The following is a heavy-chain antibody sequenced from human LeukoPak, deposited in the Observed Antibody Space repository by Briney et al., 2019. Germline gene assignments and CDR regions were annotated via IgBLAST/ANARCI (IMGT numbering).Heavy chain of an antibody. Sequence: GGSLRLSCAASGFTFDDYGMSWVRQAPGKGLEWVSGINGNGGSRGYAASVKGRFTISRDNAKNSQYLQMNSLRVEDTALYYCARAQTYGDSRLLLDYWGQGTLVTVSS. CDR3: ARAQTYGDSRLLLDY. J-gene: IGHJ4*02. CDR1: GFTFDDYG. D-gene: IGHD2-21*02. CDR2: INGNGGSR. V-gene: IGHV3-20*04.